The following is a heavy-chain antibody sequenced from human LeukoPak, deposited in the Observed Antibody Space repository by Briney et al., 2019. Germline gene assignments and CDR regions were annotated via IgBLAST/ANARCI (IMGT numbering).Heavy chain of an antibody. Sequence: GGSLRLSCAASGFTFTSYWMNWVRQAPGKGLEWVANIKQDESEKYYVDSVKGRFTITRDNAKSSLYLQMNSLRAEDTAVYYCARDVYCSGGSCLHYFDYWGQGTLVTVSS. CDR1: GFTFTSYW. D-gene: IGHD2-15*01. J-gene: IGHJ4*02. CDR3: ARDVYCSGGSCLHYFDY. CDR2: IKQDESEK. V-gene: IGHV3-7*01.